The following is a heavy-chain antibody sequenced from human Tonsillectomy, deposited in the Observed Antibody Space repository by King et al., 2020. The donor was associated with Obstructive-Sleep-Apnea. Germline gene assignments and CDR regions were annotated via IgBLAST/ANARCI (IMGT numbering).Heavy chain of an antibody. Sequence: QLVQSGGGVVQPGRSLRLSCAASGFTFSSYGMHWVRQAPGKGLEWVALMSYDGNNKFYADSVKGRFTISRDTAKNTLYLQMSTLGAEDTAVYSWSAAAKRAPAFDYWGQGTLVTVPS. J-gene: IGHJ4*02. CDR2: MSYDGNNK. CDR1: GFTFSSYG. V-gene: IGHV3-30*03. D-gene: IGHD2-2*01. CDR3: SAAAKRAPAFDY.